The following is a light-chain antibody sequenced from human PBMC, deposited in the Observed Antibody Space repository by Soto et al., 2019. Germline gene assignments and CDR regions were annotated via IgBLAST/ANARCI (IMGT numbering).Light chain of an antibody. CDR1: QSVSSN. CDR2: GAS. V-gene: IGKV3-20*01. J-gene: IGKJ5*01. CDR3: QQYSRSPIT. Sequence: EIVLTQSPGTLSLSPGERATLSCRASQSVSSNLAWYQQKPGQAPRLLIYGASSRATGIPDRFSGSGSGTDFTLTISRLEPEDFAVYYCQQYSRSPITFGQGTRLEIK.